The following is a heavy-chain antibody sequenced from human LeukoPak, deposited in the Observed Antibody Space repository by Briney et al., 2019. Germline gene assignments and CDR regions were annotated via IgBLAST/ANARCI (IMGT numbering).Heavy chain of an antibody. V-gene: IGHV6-1*01. CDR2: TYYRSKWSN. D-gene: IGHD2-21*01. Sequence: SQTLSLTCGISGDSVSSNSAAWNWIRQSPSRGPEWLGRTYYRSKWSNDYAESVKSRITINPDTSKNQFSLQLSSVTPEDTAVYYCARGSAISVRTLDSWGQGTLVIVSS. CDR3: ARGSAISVRTLDS. J-gene: IGHJ5*01. CDR1: GDSVSSNSAA.